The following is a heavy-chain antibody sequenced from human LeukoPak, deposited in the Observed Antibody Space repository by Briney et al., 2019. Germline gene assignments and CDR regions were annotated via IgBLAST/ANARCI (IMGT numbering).Heavy chain of an antibody. J-gene: IGHJ4*02. CDR3: ARGPLDCSSTSCHKYYFDY. CDR2: INHSGST. CDR1: GGSFSGYY. V-gene: IGHV4-34*01. Sequence: SETLSLTCAVYGGSFSGYYWSWIRQPPGKGLEWIGEINHSGSTNYNPSLKSRVPISVDTSKNQFSLKLSSVTAADTAVYYCARGPLDCSSTSCHKYYFDYWGQGTLVTVSS. D-gene: IGHD2-2*02.